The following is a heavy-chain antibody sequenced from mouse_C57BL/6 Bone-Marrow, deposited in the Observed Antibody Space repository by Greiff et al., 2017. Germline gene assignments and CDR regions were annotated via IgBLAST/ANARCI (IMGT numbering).Heavy chain of an antibody. V-gene: IGHV1-52*01. CDR3: GWGNYGFAY. CDR2: IDPSDSET. J-gene: IGHJ3*01. D-gene: IGHD2-1*01. Sequence: QVQLQQPGAELVRPGSSVKLSCKASGYTFTSYWMQWVKQRPIQGLEWIGNIDPSDSETHYNQKFKDKATLTVDKSSSTAYMKLSSMTSEDSAVYCCGWGNYGFAYWGQGTLVTVSA. CDR1: GYTFTSYW.